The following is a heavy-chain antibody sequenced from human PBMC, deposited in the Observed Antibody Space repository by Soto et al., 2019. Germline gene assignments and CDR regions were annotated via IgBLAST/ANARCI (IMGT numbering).Heavy chain of an antibody. J-gene: IGHJ4*02. Sequence: SETLSLTCTVSCDSMSSYYWSWIRQPPGKGLEWIGYIYYSGSTTYNPSLRSRVTMSVDTSKNQFSLRLSSVTAADTAVYYCATAKSNYQTFDHWGQGSQVTVYS. CDR1: CDSMSSYY. CDR2: IYYSGST. D-gene: IGHD4-4*01. V-gene: IGHV4-59*01. CDR3: ATAKSNYQTFDH.